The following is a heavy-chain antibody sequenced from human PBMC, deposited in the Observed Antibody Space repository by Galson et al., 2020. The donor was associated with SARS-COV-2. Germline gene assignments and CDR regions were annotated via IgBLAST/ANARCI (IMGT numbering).Heavy chain of an antibody. CDR1: GYTFSEYY. CDR3: ARGEMATTKGGAYSYYYFGVDV. D-gene: IGHD1-1*01. CDR2: ISSGGSTT. Sequence: SLKISCAASGYTFSEYYMSWFRQVPGKGLEWVSYISSGGSTTYYAESVRGRFSLSRDNAKNSLYLQMNSLRAEDTALYYCARGEMATTKGGAYSYYYFGVDVWGQGTTVTVSS. J-gene: IGHJ6*02. V-gene: IGHV3-11*01.